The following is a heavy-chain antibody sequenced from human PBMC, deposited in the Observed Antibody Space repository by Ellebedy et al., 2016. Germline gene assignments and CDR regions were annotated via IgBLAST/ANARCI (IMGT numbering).Heavy chain of an antibody. D-gene: IGHD6-19*01. CDR2: MNPNSGNT. CDR3: AREISGWYGDDAFDI. J-gene: IGHJ3*02. Sequence: ASVKVSCXAPGYTFTSYDINWVRQATGQGLEWMGWMNPNSGNTGYAQKFQGRVTMTRNTSISTAYMELSSLRSEDTAVYYCAREISGWYGDDAFDIWGQGTMVTVSS. CDR1: GYTFTSYD. V-gene: IGHV1-8*01.